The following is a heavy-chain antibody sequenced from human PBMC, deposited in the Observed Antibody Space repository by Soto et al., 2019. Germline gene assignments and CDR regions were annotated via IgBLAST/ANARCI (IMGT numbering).Heavy chain of an antibody. CDR1: GGTFSTYA. D-gene: IGHD5-18*01. V-gene: IGHV1-69*12. Sequence: QVQLVQSGAEVKKPESSVKVSCKAPGGTFSTYAISWVRQAPGQGLEWMGGIIPMFGTANYAQRFQDRVTITADESTNTVYMELSSLRSEDTAVYFCARGIQLWLRRINNGYSGWGQGPLVTVSS. CDR2: IIPMFGTA. CDR3: ARGIQLWLRRINNGYSG. J-gene: IGHJ4*02.